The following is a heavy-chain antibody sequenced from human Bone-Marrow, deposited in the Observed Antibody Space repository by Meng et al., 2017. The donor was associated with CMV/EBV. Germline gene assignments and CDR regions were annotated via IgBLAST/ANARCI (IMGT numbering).Heavy chain of an antibody. CDR3: ASFGLIVVVTSLEVRN. Sequence: GESLKISCAASGFTFSSYGMHWVRQAPGKGLEWVAFIRYDGSNKYYADSVKGRFTISRDNSKNTLYLQMNSLRAEDTAVYYCASFGLIVVVTSLEVRNWGQGTMV. CDR1: GFTFSSYG. CDR2: IRYDGSNK. V-gene: IGHV3-30*02. D-gene: IGHD2-21*02. J-gene: IGHJ3*01.